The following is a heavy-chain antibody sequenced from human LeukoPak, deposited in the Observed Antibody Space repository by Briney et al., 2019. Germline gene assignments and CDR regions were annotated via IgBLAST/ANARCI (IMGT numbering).Heavy chain of an antibody. V-gene: IGHV1-2*02. J-gene: IGHJ4*02. CDR1: GYIFTSYY. Sequence: ASVNVSCKASGYIFTSYYMHWVRQAPGQGLEWMGWINPNTGSTNFAQKFQGRIAMMRATSITTFYMELNSLRSDDTAVYYCARSVSISPMFDCWGQGTLIPVSS. D-gene: IGHD2-21*01. CDR2: INPNTGST. CDR3: ARSVSISPMFDC.